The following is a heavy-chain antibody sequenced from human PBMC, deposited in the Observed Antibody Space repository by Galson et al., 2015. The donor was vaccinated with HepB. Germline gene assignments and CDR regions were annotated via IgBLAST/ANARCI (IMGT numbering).Heavy chain of an antibody. CDR1: GFTFSSYA. CDR2: ISYDGSNK. Sequence: SLRLSCAASGFTFSSYAMHWVRQAPGKGLEWVAVISYDGSNKYYADSVKGRFTISRDNSKNTLYLQMNSLRAEDTAVYYCARDGPTYYYYMDVWGEGTTVTVSS. CDR3: ARDGPTYYYYMDV. V-gene: IGHV3-30-3*01. J-gene: IGHJ6*03.